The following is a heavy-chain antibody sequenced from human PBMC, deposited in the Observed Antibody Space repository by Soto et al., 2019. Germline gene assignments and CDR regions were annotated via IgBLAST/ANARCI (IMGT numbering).Heavy chain of an antibody. V-gene: IGHV3-23*01. CDR3: ALGGPQLHTYFDY. Sequence: QTGGSLRLSCAASGFTFSSYAMSWVRQAPGKGLEWVSAISGSGGSTYYADSVKGRITISRDNSKNTLYLQMNSLRAEDTAVYYCALGGPQLHTYFDYWGQGTLVTVSS. CDR2: ISGSGGST. CDR1: GFTFSSYA. D-gene: IGHD3-16*01. J-gene: IGHJ4*02.